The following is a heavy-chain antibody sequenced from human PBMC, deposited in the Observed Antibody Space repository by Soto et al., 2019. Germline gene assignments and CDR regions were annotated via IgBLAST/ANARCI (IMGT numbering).Heavy chain of an antibody. D-gene: IGHD2-15*01. CDR2: ISGYNGNT. J-gene: IGHJ4*02. CDR1: DYTFANYG. CDR3: ARDCNGGSCYPMF. V-gene: IGHV1-18*01. Sequence: ASVKVSCKASDYTFANYGIRWVRQAPGQGPEWMGWISGYNGNTNFAQKFQGRLTMTTDTSTSTAYMELRSLGSDDTAVYYCARDCNGGSCYPMFWGQGTLVTVSS.